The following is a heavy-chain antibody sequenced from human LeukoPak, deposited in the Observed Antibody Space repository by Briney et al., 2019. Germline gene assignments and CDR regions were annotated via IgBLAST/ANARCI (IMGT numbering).Heavy chain of an antibody. J-gene: IGHJ4*02. CDR2: IIPIFGIA. V-gene: IGHV1-69*04. CDR1: GGTFSSYA. Sequence: ASVKVSCKASGGTFSSYAISWVRQAPGQGLEWMGRIIPIFGIAKYEQKFQDRVTITADKSTSTAYMELSSLRSEDTAVYYCASGYSYGDGTYYFDYWGQGTLVTVSS. D-gene: IGHD5-18*01. CDR3: ASGYSYGDGTYYFDY.